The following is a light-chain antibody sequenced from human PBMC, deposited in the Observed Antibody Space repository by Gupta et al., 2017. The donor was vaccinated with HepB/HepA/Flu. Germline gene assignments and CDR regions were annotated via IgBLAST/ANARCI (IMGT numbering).Light chain of an antibody. CDR1: QSVSSY. J-gene: IGKJ1*01. V-gene: IGKV3-11*01. Sequence: EIVLTQSPATLSLSPGESAALSCRASQSVSSYLAWYQQKPGQAPRLLIYDASNRATGIPARFSGSGSGTDFTLTISSLEPEDFAVYYCQQRSNWVTFGQGTKVGIK. CDR2: DAS. CDR3: QQRSNWVT.